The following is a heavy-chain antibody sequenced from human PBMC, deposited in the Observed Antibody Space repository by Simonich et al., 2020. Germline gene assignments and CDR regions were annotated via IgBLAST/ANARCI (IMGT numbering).Heavy chain of an antibody. D-gene: IGHD7-27*01. CDR2: MSRNINYI. J-gene: IGHJ4*02. V-gene: IGHV3-21*01. Sequence: EVQLLESGGGLVKPGWSLRLSCAAAGFTFSSYSMNWVRQAPEKRLEWGSSMSRNINYIDYADSVKGLFTSSRDNAKNSLYLQMNSLRAEDTAVYYCARDRGTGVPMDYWGQGTLVTVSS. CDR3: ARDRGTGVPMDY. CDR1: GFTFSSYS.